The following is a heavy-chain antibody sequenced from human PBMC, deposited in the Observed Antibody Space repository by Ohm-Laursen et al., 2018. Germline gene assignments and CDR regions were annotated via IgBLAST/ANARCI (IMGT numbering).Heavy chain of an antibody. CDR2: ISSSGNTI. Sequence: SLRLSCTASGFSVSSNYMSWVRQAPGKGLEWVSYISSSGNTIYYADSVKGRFTISRDNAKNSLYLQMNSLRAEDTAVYYCARAKDTAMVNWGQGTLVTVSS. V-gene: IGHV3-11*01. CDR3: ARAKDTAMVN. D-gene: IGHD5-18*01. J-gene: IGHJ4*02. CDR1: GFSVSSNY.